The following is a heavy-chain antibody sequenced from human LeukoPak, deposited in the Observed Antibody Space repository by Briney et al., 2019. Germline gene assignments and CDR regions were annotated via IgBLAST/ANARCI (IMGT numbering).Heavy chain of an antibody. CDR2: INHSGST. J-gene: IGHJ3*02. V-gene: IGHV4-34*01. CDR3: ARGPRYYAFDI. Sequence: SETLSLTCAVYGGSFSGYYWSWIRQPPGKGLEWIGEINHSGSTNYNPSLKSRVTISVDTSKNQFSQKLSSVTAADTAVYYCARGPRYYAFDIWGQGTMVTVSS. CDR1: GGSFSGYY. D-gene: IGHD1-14*01.